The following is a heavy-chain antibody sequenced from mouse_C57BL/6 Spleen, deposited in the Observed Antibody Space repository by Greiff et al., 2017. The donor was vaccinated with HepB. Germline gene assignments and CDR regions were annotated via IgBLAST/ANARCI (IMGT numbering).Heavy chain of an antibody. J-gene: IGHJ4*01. CDR1: GYTFTDYN. V-gene: IGHV1-22*01. CDR3: ERSITTRVATDAMDY. CDR2: INPNNGGT. Sequence: EVQLQQSGPELVKPGASVKMSCKASGYTFTDYNMHWVKQSHGKSLEWIGYINPNNGGTSYNQKFKGKATLTVNKSSSTAYMELRSLTSEDSAVYDCERSITTRVATDAMDYWGQGTSVTVSS. D-gene: IGHD1-1*01.